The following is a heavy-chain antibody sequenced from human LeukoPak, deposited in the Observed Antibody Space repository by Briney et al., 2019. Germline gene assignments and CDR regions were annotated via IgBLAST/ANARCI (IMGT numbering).Heavy chain of an antibody. Sequence: SETLSLTCTVSGGSISSYYWSWIRQPPGKGLEWIGYIYTSGSTNYNPSLKSRVTISVDTSKNQFSLKLSSVTAADTAVYYCARVTRVVAARYYYYGMDVWGQGTTVTVSS. J-gene: IGHJ6*02. CDR1: GGSISSYY. CDR3: ARVTRVVAARYYYYGMDV. CDR2: IYTSGST. V-gene: IGHV4-4*09. D-gene: IGHD2-15*01.